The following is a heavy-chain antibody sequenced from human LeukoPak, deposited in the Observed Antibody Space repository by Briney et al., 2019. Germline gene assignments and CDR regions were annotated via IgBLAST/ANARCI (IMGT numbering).Heavy chain of an antibody. Sequence: QPGGSLRLSCAASGFTFNSYAMSWVRQAPGKGLEWVSAIRGGGTSTFYADSLKGRFTISRDNSKSTLYLQMNNLRAEDTAVYYCAKHSGSDSGYWFDPWGQGTLVTVSS. D-gene: IGHD5-12*01. J-gene: IGHJ5*02. CDR1: GFTFNSYA. CDR3: AKHSGSDSGYWFDP. V-gene: IGHV3-23*01. CDR2: IRGGGTST.